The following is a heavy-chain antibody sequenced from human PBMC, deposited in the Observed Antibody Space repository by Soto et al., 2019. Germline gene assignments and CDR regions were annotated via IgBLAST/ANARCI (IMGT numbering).Heavy chain of an antibody. CDR2: IKDDGREK. CDR1: EFTFNTYW. V-gene: IGHV3-7*05. D-gene: IGHD6-19*01. CDR3: ARDWGTPGRGSAVGYYYHYGMDV. J-gene: IGHJ6*02. Sequence: EVQLVESGGGLVQPGGSLRLSCLASEFTFNTYWMNWVRQAPGRGLEWVANIKDDGREKNYVDSVKGRFTISRDNAKNSLYLQMNRLRGEDTAVYFCARDWGTPGRGSAVGYYYHYGMDVLGQGTTVTVSS.